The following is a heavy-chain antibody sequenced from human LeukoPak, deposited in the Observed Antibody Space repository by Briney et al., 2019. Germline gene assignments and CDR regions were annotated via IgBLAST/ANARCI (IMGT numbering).Heavy chain of an antibody. D-gene: IGHD3-22*01. J-gene: IGHJ4*02. CDR3: ARDLSGYGSYFDY. CDR1: GGTFSSYA. Sequence: GASVKVSCKASGGTFSSYAISWVRQAPGQGLEWMGGIIPIFSTANYAQKFQGRVTITADESTSTAYMELSSLRSEDTAVYYCARDLSGYGSYFDYWGQGTLVTVSS. V-gene: IGHV1-69*13. CDR2: IIPIFSTA.